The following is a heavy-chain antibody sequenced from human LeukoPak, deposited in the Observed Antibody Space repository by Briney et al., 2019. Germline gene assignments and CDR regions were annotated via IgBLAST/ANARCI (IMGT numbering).Heavy chain of an antibody. Sequence: PGRPLRLSCAASGFSFTMYGIHWVRQAPVNGLEWVAVISTDGNNEYYANSVKGRFTISRDNSKNTVYLQMTSLRTEDTAVYYCAKDQIGWAPGYVSGPLDQWGQGTLVTVSS. D-gene: IGHD6-19*01. CDR1: GFSFTMYG. CDR2: ISTDGNNE. CDR3: AKDQIGWAPGYVSGPLDQ. V-gene: IGHV3-30*18. J-gene: IGHJ4*02.